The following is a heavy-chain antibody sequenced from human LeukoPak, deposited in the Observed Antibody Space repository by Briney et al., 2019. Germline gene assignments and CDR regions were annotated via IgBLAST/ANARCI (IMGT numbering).Heavy chain of an antibody. J-gene: IGHJ6*02. D-gene: IGHD2-2*01. CDR1: GFSFNYYW. Sequence: GGSLRLSCVASGFSFNYYWMSWVRQAPGKGLEWVANIKEDGSEKYYVDSVKGRFTISRDNAKNSLSLQMDSLRVEDTAVYYCARDQYQVPYYSQYHGMDVWGQGTTVIVSS. CDR3: ARDQYQVPYYSQYHGMDV. V-gene: IGHV3-7*01. CDR2: IKEDGSEK.